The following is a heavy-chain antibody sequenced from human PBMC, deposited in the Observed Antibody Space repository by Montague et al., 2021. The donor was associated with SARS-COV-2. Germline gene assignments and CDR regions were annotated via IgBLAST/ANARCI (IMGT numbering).Heavy chain of an antibody. Sequence: SETLSLTCAVHGGSFSTYSWTWIRQSPGKGLEWIGEIHHGGSTNYNLSFKSRVTISADTSKNQFSLKLTSVATADTAVYYCTRLGDGVVPSPILGVGPYYSYYYMDVWGKGTTVTVAS. CDR1: GGSFSTYS. V-gene: IGHV4-34*01. J-gene: IGHJ6*03. CDR3: TRLGDGVVPSPILGVGPYYSYYYMDV. CDR2: IHHGGST. D-gene: IGHD3-10*01.